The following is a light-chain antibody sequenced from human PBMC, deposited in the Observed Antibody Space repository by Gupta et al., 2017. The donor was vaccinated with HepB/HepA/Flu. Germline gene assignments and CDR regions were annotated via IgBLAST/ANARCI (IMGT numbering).Light chain of an antibody. CDR2: KVL. V-gene: IGKV2-30*01. CDR1: QSLGYSDGAAY. CDR3: AHSSHWHPIT. J-gene: IGKJ4*01. Sequence: DVVLTQSPPSLPVTLGQPASISCKSRQSLGYSDGAAYMNWFKQSPCQSPRRLIYKVLNRDAAATDRFGPTGYSSGLTLNNGSVKTRNLELYYFAHSSHWHPITFGRGTKVEIK.